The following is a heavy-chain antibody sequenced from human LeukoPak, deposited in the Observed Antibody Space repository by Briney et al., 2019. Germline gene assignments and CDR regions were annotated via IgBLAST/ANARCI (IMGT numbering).Heavy chain of an antibody. CDR1: GGSISSSSYY. CDR3: VRTPHYYYYYYMDV. J-gene: IGHJ6*03. Sequence: PETLSLTCTVSGGSISSSSYYWGWIRQPPGKGLEWIGSIYYSGSTYYNPSLKSRVTISVDTSKNQFSLKLSSVTAADTAVYYCVRTPHYYYYYYMDVWGKGTTVTVSS. D-gene: IGHD4-23*01. V-gene: IGHV4-39*07. CDR2: IYYSGST.